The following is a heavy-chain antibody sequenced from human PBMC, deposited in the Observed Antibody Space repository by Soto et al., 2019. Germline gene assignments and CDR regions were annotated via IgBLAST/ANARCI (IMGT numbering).Heavy chain of an antibody. CDR1: GGSISSGGYS. V-gene: IGHV4-30-2*01. J-gene: IGHJ3*02. CDR3: ARGPSLPITPGGAFDI. CDR2: IYHSGST. D-gene: IGHD1-20*01. Sequence: SETLSLTCAVSGGSISSGGYSWSWIRQPPGKGLEWIGYIYHSGSTYYNPSLKSRVTISVDRSKNQFSPKLSSVTAADTAVYYCARGPSLPITPGGAFDIWGQGTMVTVSS.